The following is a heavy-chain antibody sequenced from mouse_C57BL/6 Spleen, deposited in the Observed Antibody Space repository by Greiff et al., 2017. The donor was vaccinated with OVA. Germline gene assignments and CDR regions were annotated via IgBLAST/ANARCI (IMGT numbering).Heavy chain of an antibody. CDR3: TESHDYGWYFDV. D-gene: IGHD2-4*01. J-gene: IGHJ1*03. CDR2: IRLKSDNYAT. CDR1: GFTFSNYW. Sequence: EVKVEESGGGLVQPGGSMKLSCVASGFTFSNYWMNWVRQSPEKGLEWVAQIRLKSDNYATHYAESVKGRFTISRDDSKSSVYLQMNNLRAEDTGIYYCTESHDYGWYFDVWGTGTTVTVSS. V-gene: IGHV6-3*01.